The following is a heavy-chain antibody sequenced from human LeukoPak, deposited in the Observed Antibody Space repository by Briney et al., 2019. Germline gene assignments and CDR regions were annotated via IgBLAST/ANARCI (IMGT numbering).Heavy chain of an antibody. D-gene: IGHD3-3*01. Sequence: SETLSPTCTVSGGSISSYYWSWIRQPPGKGLEWIGYIYYSGSTNYNPSLKSRVTISVDTSKNQFYLKLSSVTAADTAVYYCARQSTYYDFWSGYSAGRYFDYWGQGTLVTVSS. V-gene: IGHV4-59*01. CDR1: GGSISSYY. CDR2: IYYSGST. CDR3: ARQSTYYDFWSGYSAGRYFDY. J-gene: IGHJ4*02.